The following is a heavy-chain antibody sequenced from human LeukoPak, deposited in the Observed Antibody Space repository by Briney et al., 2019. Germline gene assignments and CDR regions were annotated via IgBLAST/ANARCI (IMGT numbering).Heavy chain of an antibody. V-gene: IGHV3-11*05. D-gene: IGHD1-26*01. J-gene: IGHJ4*02. CDR1: GFTFSDYY. Sequence: QPVEAEGDLVKPGGSLRLSCAASGFTFSDYYMGWIRQAPRKRLAWVLYISSTSGYTNYADSVKGRFTISRDNAKNSLYLQMNSLRAEDTAVYYCAKGVGGPASVFDYWGQGTLVTVSS. CDR2: ISSTSGYT. CDR3: AKGVGGPASVFDY.